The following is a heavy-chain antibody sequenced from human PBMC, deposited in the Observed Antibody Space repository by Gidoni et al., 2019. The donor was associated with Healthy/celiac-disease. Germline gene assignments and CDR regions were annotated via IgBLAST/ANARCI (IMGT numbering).Heavy chain of an antibody. J-gene: IGHJ4*02. CDR1: GYTFTSSG. Sequence: QVQLVQSGAEVKKPGASVKVSCKASGYTFTSSGISWVRQAPGQGLEWMGWISAYNGNTNYAQKLQGRVTMTTDTSTSTAYMELRSLRSDDTAVYYCARDRIAYGSGSYDLNYWGQGTLVTVSS. V-gene: IGHV1-18*01. D-gene: IGHD3-10*01. CDR3: ARDRIAYGSGSYDLNY. CDR2: ISAYNGNT.